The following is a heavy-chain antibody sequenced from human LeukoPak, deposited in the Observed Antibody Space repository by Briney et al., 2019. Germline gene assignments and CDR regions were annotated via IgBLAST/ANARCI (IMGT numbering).Heavy chain of an antibody. CDR3: ARDRWYDILTGYMNWFDP. J-gene: IGHJ5*02. CDR1: GFTFDDYA. V-gene: IGHV3-9*01. D-gene: IGHD3-9*01. CDR2: ISWNSGSI. Sequence: GRSLRLSCAASGFTFDDYAMHWVRQAPGKGLEWVSGISWNSGSIGYADSVKGRFTISRDNAKNSLYLQMNSLRAEDTAVYYCARDRWYDILTGYMNWFDPWGQGTLVTVSS.